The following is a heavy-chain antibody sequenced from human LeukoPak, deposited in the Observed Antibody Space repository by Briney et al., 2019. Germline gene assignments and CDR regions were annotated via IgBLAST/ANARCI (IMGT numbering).Heavy chain of an antibody. CDR1: GGSITSSYY. V-gene: IGHV4-61*02. CDR3: ARHSQYSSDY. D-gene: IGHD6-6*01. CDR2: IYTSGST. J-gene: IGHJ4*02. Sequence: SKTLSLTCTVSGGSITSSYYWSWIRQPAGKGLEWIGRIYTSGSTNCNPSLKGRVTISVDTSKNQFSLKLSSVTAADTAVYYCARHSQYSSDYWGQGTLVTVSS.